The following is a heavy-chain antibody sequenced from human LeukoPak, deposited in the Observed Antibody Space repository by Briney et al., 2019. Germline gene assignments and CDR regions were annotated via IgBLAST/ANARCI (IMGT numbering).Heavy chain of an antibody. V-gene: IGHV3-7*01. J-gene: IGHJ4*02. CDR3: ARHSGTYFDY. D-gene: IGHD1-26*01. CDR1: GFTLSSYW. Sequence: PGGSLRLSCAASGFTLSSYWMTWVRQAPGKGLEWLANIKQDGSEKYSVDSVKGRFTISRGNAKNSLYLQMNSLRAEDTAVYYCARHSGTYFDYWGQGTLVTVSS. CDR2: IKQDGSEK.